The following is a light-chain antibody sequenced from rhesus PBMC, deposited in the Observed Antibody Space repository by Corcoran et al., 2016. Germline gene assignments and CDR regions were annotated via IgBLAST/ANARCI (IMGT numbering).Light chain of an antibody. J-gene: IGKJ1*01. Sequence: DIQMTQSPSSLSASVGDRVTITCRSSQGIRNYLAWYQQTPGETPKLLIYAASGLHSGIPSRFSGSGYVTDFTLTISSLQSEDFATYYCQQYYSAPWTFGQGTRVEIK. CDR3: QQYYSAPWT. CDR1: QGIRNY. V-gene: IGKV1-25*02. CDR2: AAS.